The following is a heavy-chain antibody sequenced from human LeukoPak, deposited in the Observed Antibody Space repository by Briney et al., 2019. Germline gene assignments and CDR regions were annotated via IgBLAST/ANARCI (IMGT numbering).Heavy chain of an antibody. Sequence: ASVKVSRKASGYTFTGYYMHWVRQAPGQGLEWMGRINPNSGGTNYAQKFQGRVTMTRDTSISTAYMELSRLRSDDTAVYYCARDDSGSYNFDYWGQGTLVTVSS. CDR1: GYTFTGYY. V-gene: IGHV1-2*06. J-gene: IGHJ4*02. CDR3: ARDDSGSYNFDY. D-gene: IGHD1-26*01. CDR2: INPNSGGT.